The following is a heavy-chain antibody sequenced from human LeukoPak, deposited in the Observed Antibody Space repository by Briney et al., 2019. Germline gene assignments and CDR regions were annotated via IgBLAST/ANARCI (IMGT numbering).Heavy chain of an antibody. Sequence: GGSLRLSCVTSGFTFSAYAMYWVRQAPGKGLEYVSGITGDGGFKNYANSVKDRFTVSRDNSDNTLYLQMGSLRIEDTAVYYCARVGPPLGSALDIWGGGTMVTVSS. J-gene: IGHJ3*02. V-gene: IGHV3-64*01. CDR2: ITGDGGFK. CDR3: ARVGPPLGSALDI. CDR1: GFTFSAYA. D-gene: IGHD3-16*01.